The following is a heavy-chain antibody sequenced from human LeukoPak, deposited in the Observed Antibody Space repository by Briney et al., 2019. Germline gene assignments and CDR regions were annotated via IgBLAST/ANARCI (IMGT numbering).Heavy chain of an antibody. V-gene: IGHV1-18*01. CDR1: GYTFTNYG. Sequence: GSVKVSCKASGYTFTNYGISWVRQAPGQGLEWMGWISAYNGNTYYAQKFQGRVTMTTDTSTSTAYMELRSLRSDDTAVYYCARSITMMVPEPHDAFDIWGQGTMVTVSS. CDR2: ISAYNGNT. CDR3: ARSITMMVPEPHDAFDI. D-gene: IGHD3-22*01. J-gene: IGHJ3*02.